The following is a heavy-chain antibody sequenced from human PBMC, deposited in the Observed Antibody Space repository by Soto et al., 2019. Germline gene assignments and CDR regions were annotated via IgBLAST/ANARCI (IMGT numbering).Heavy chain of an antibody. CDR2: IYYSGST. CDR1: GGSISSYY. V-gene: IGHV4-59*01. Sequence: SETLSLTCTVSGGSISSYYWNWIRQPPGKGLEWIGYIYYSGSTKYNPSLKSRVTISVDTSKNQFSLKVRSVTAADTAVYYCARAEFDSWGQGPLVTVSS. J-gene: IGHJ4*02. CDR3: ARAEFDS.